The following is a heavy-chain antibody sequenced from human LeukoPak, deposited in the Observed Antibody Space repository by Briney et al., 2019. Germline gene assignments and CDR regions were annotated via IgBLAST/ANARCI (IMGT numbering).Heavy chain of an antibody. CDR2: INPNSGGT. V-gene: IGHV1-2*02. CDR3: ARADGDYAVLHY. J-gene: IGHJ4*02. D-gene: IGHD4-17*01. CDR1: GYTFTGHY. Sequence: GASVKVSCEASGYTFTGHYMYWVREAPGPGLEWMGWINPNSGGTNYAQKFQGRVTMTRDTSISTAYMELTRLRSDDTAVYYCARADGDYAVLHYWGQGTLVTVSP.